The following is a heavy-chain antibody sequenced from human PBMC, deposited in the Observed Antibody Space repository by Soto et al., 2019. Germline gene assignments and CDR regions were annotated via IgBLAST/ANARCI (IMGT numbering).Heavy chain of an antibody. J-gene: IGHJ5*02. V-gene: IGHV3-23*01. CDR1: GFTFSSYA. CDR2: ISGSGGST. Sequence: GGSLRLSCAASGFTFSSYAMSWVRQAPGKGLEWVSAISGSGGSTYYADSVKGRFTISRDNSKNTLYLQMNSLRAEDTAVYYCAKFIVVVVAAPLGWFDPWGQGTLVTVSS. D-gene: IGHD2-15*01. CDR3: AKFIVVVVAAPLGWFDP.